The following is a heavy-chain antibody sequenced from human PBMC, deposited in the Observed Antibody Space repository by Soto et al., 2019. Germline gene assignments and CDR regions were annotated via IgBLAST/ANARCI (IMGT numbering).Heavy chain of an antibody. J-gene: IGHJ4*02. CDR1: GFTFSSYA. CDR2: ISGSGGST. Sequence: EVQLLESGGGLVQPGGSLRLSCAASGFTFSSYAMSWVRQAPGKGLEWVSTISGSGGSTDYADSVKGRFTISRDNSKNTLYLQMTSLRAEDTAVYYCVKVKAGSYGDWGQGTLVTVSS. CDR3: VKVKAGSYGD. V-gene: IGHV3-23*01. D-gene: IGHD1-26*01.